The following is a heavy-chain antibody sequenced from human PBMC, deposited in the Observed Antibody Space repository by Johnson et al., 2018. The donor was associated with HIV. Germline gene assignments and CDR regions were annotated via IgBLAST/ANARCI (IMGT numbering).Heavy chain of an antibody. J-gene: IGHJ3*02. D-gene: IGHD6-19*01. CDR2: IRYDGSNK. CDR3: ARDRPSGWPDAFDI. Sequence: QMLLVESGGGVVQPGGSLRLSCAASGFTFSDYGIHWVRQVPGKGLEWVAFIRYDGSNKYYADSVGGRFFISRDNSKNTLYLQMNSLRPEDTAVYYCARDRPSGWPDAFDIWGQGTMVTVSS. V-gene: IGHV3-30*02. CDR1: GFTFSDYG.